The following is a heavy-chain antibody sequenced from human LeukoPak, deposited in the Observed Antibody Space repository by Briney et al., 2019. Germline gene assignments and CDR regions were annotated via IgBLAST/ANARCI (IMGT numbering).Heavy chain of an antibody. Sequence: PSETLSLTCTVSGGSISSGGYYWSWIRQHPGKGLEWIGYIYYSGSTYYNPSLKSRVTISVDTSKNQFSLKLSSVTAADTAVYYCARGSIAVVPAAIRGNWFDPWGQGTLVTVSS. CDR2: IYYSGST. D-gene: IGHD2-2*02. V-gene: IGHV4-31*03. J-gene: IGHJ5*02. CDR3: ARGSIAVVPAAIRGNWFDP. CDR1: GGSISSGGYY.